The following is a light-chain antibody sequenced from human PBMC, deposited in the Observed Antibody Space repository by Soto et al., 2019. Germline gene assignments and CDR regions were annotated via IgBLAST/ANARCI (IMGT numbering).Light chain of an antibody. V-gene: IGKV3-20*01. CDR3: EQYGSSPLFT. CDR2: GAS. Sequence: EIVLTQSPGTLSLSPGERATLSCRASQSVSSSYLAWYQQKPGQAPRLLIYGASVRATGIPDRFSGSGSGTDFTLTISRLGPEDFAVFYCEQYGSSPLFTFGPGTKVDIK. CDR1: QSVSSSY. J-gene: IGKJ3*01.